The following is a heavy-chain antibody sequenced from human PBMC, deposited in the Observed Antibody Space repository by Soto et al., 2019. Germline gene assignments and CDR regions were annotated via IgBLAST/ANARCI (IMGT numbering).Heavy chain of an antibody. Sequence: GASVKVSCKASGYTFTSYYMHCVRQAPGQGLEWMGIINPSGGSTSYAQKFQGRVTMTRDTSTSTVYMELSSLRSEDTAVYYCASPGVAAAADYYYYGMDVWVQGTTVTVSS. CDR1: GYTFTSYY. CDR2: INPSGGST. CDR3: ASPGVAAAADYYYYGMDV. J-gene: IGHJ6*02. D-gene: IGHD6-13*01. V-gene: IGHV1-46*01.